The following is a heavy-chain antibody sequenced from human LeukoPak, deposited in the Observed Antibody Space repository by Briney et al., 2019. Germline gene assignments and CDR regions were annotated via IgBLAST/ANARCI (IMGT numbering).Heavy chain of an antibody. Sequence: PSETLSLTCSVYSESFSGGYWSWIRQPPGKGLDWIGEISDNEGIKYSPSLKSRVNISVDTSKNQFSLKLTSVTAADTAVYYCARGLDRSKTGYWGQGSLVTVSS. CDR2: ISDNEGI. D-gene: IGHD3-22*01. CDR1: SESFSGGY. J-gene: IGHJ4*02. CDR3: ARGLDRSKTGY. V-gene: IGHV4-34*01.